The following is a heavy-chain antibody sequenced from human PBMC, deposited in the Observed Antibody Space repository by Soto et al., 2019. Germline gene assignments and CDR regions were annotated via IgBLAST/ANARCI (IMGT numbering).Heavy chain of an antibody. D-gene: IGHD2-2*01. CDR1: GFSVTNNY. CDR3: ARGRGSTGYLGREHYFDY. V-gene: IGHV3-66*01. J-gene: IGHJ4*02. Sequence: EVQVVESGGGLVQPGGSLRLSCAASGFSVTNNYMNWVRQAPGKGLEWVSIIDIGGNTYYADSVKDRFNISRDNSRNTVYLHMGSRRAEDTAVYYCARGRGSTGYLGREHYFDYWGQGTLVTVSP. CDR2: IDIGGNT.